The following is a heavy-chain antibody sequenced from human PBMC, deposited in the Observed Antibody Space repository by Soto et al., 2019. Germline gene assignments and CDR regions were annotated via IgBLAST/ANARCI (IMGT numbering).Heavy chain of an antibody. Sequence: GGSLRLSCAASGFTFSGYYMTWVRQSPGRGLEWVGNIKQDGSEKYYVDSLKGRFSISRDNAKKSLYLQMNSLRVEDTAVYYCARGRSYDYFDYWGQGTLVTVSS. V-gene: IGHV3-7*01. CDR2: IKQDGSEK. D-gene: IGHD1-26*01. CDR1: GFTFSGYY. CDR3: ARGRSYDYFDY. J-gene: IGHJ4*02.